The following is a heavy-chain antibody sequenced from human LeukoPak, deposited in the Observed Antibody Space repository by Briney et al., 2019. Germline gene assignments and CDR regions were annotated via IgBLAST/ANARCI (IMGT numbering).Heavy chain of an antibody. Sequence: GGSLRLSCAASGFTFSSYAMSWVRQAPGKGLEWVSAISGSGGSTYYADSVKGRFTISRDNSKNTLYLQMNSLRAEDRAVYYCARSWIQLWLLGYWGQGTLVTVSS. CDR2: ISGSGGST. CDR1: GFTFSSYA. V-gene: IGHV3-23*01. CDR3: ARSWIQLWLLGY. D-gene: IGHD5-18*01. J-gene: IGHJ4*02.